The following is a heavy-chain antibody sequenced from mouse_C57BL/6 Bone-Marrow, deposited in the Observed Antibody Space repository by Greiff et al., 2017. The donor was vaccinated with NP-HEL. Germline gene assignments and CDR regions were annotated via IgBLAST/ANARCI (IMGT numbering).Heavy chain of an antibody. J-gene: IGHJ1*03. Sequence: QVQLQPGAELVKPGASVKMSCKASGYTFTSYWITWVKQRPGQGLEWIGDIYPGSGSTNYNEKFKSKATLTVDTSSSTAYMQLSSLTSEDSAVYYCARNDGYHWYFDVWGTGTTVTVSS. CDR3: ARNDGYHWYFDV. CDR1: GYTFTSYW. D-gene: IGHD2-3*01. V-gene: IGHV1-55*01. CDR2: IYPGSGST.